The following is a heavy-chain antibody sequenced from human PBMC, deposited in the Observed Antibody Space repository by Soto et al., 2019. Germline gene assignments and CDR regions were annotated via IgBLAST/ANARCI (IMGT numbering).Heavy chain of an antibody. CDR2: ISYDGSNK. D-gene: IGHD6-13*01. CDR3: AKARSSSWSYYYYGMDV. Sequence: GGSLRLSCAASGFTFSSYGMHWVRQAPGKGLEWVAVISYDGSNKYYADSVKGRFTISRDNSKNTLYLQMNSLRAEDTAVYYCAKARSSSWSYYYYGMDVWGQGTTVTVSS. CDR1: GFTFSSYG. J-gene: IGHJ6*02. V-gene: IGHV3-30*18.